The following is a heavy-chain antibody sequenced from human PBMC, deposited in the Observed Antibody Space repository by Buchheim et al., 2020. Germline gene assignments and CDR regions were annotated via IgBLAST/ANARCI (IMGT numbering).Heavy chain of an antibody. V-gene: IGHV3-11*06. D-gene: IGHD2-15*01. CDR3: ARAAGSGGLVATYYYGMDV. CDR2: ISSSSSYT. CDR1: GLTFSDYY. Sequence: QVQLVESGGGLVKPGGSLRLSCAASGLTFSDYYMSWIRQAPGKGLEWVSYISSSSSYTNYADSVKGRFTISRDNAKNSLYLQMNSLRAEDTAVYYCARAAGSGGLVATYYYGMDVWGQGTT. J-gene: IGHJ6*02.